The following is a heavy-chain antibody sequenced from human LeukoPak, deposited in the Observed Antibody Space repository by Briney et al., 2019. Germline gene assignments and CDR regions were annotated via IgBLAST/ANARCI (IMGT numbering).Heavy chain of an antibody. CDR3: ARDQGSGYSYGYGDY. CDR2: INPSGGST. D-gene: IGHD5-18*01. CDR1: GYTFTSYY. V-gene: IGHV1-46*01. Sequence: ASVKVSCKASGYTFTSYYMHWVRQAPGQGLEWMGIINPSGGSTSYAQKFQGRVTMTTDTSTSTAYMELRSLRSDDTAVYYCARDQGSGYSYGYGDYWGQGTLVTVSS. J-gene: IGHJ4*02.